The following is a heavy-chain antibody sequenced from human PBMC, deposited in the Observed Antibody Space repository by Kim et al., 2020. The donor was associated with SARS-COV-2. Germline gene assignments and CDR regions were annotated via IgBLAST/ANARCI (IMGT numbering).Heavy chain of an antibody. Sequence: SQTLSLTCAISGDSVSSNSAAWNWIRQSPSRGLEWLGRTYYRSKWYNDYAVSVKSRITINPDTSKNQFSLQLNSVTPEDTAVYYCARARREWLEYYYYGMDVWGQGTTVTGSS. J-gene: IGHJ6*02. CDR2: TYYRSKWYN. CDR1: GDSVSSNSAA. V-gene: IGHV6-1*01. CDR3: ARARREWLEYYYYGMDV. D-gene: IGHD6-19*01.